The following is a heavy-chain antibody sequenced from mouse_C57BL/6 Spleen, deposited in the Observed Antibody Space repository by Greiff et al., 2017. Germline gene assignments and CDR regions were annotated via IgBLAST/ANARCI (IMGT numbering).Heavy chain of an antibody. CDR2: IWWDDDK. J-gene: IGHJ3*01. CDR3: ARIVSALGRFAY. CDR1: GFSLSTFGMG. D-gene: IGHD4-1*01. Sequence: QVTLKVSGPGILQPSQTLSLTCSFSGFSLSTFGMGVGWIRQPSGKGLEWLAHIWWDDDKYYNPALKSRLTISKDTSKNQVFLKIANVDTADTATYYCARIVSALGRFAYWGQGTLVTVSA. V-gene: IGHV8-8*01.